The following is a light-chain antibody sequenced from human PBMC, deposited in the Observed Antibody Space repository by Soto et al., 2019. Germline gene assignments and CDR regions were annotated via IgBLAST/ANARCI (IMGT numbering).Light chain of an antibody. CDR1: HDISNY. Sequence: DIQMTQSPSSLSASVGDRVTITCQASHDISNYLNWYQQKPGQAPKLLIHDASRLQTGVPSRFSGNGSGTDFIFTITSLQPDDIATYHCQQYDNLPLTFGGGTKVEI. CDR2: DAS. V-gene: IGKV1-33*01. CDR3: QQYDNLPLT. J-gene: IGKJ4*01.